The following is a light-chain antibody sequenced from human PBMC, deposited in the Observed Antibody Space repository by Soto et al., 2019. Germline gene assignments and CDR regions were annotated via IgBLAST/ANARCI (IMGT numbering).Light chain of an antibody. V-gene: IGKV3-15*01. Sequence: EIVMTQSPATLSVSPGERATLSCRASQSVSSNLAWYQLKPGQAPRLLIYGASTRATGIPARFSGSGSGTEFTITIGSLQSEDFAVYYCQQYNNWPRTFGQGTKVEIK. CDR3: QQYNNWPRT. CDR1: QSVSSN. CDR2: GAS. J-gene: IGKJ1*01.